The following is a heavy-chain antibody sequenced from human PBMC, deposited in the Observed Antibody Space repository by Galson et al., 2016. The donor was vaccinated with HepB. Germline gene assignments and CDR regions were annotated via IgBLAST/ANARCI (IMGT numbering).Heavy chain of an antibody. J-gene: IGHJ5*02. CDR1: GYTFANYW. CDR2: IYPGDSDT. D-gene: IGHD1-20*01. CDR3: ARGDIPGRLVWFDP. Sequence: QSGAEVKKPGESLKISCKASGYTFANYWIGWVRQMPGKGLEWMGIIYPGDSDTRYSPSFKGLVTISADKSITTAYLQWSSLKASDTAIYYCARGDIPGRLVWFDPWGQGTLVTVSS. V-gene: IGHV5-51*01.